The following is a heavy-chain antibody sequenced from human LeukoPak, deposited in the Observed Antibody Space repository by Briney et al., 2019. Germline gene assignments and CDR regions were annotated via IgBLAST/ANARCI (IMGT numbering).Heavy chain of an antibody. Sequence: PGGSLRLSCVTSGFTLSNHAMHWVRQGPGRGLEWVAVISDDGSSKFYADSVKGRFTIFRDNSKNTLFLQINSLRPEDTAVYHCARVDDLDAFDMWGQGTLVTVSS. V-gene: IGHV3-30*04. CDR1: GFTLSNHA. D-gene: IGHD2-2*03. J-gene: IGHJ3*02. CDR3: ARVDDLDAFDM. CDR2: ISDDGSSK.